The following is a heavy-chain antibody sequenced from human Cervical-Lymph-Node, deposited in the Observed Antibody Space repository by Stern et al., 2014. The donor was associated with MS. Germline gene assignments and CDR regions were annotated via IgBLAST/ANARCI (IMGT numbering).Heavy chain of an antibody. CDR1: GFTFRDYW. CDR3: TKDTYGPEDY. J-gene: IGHJ4*02. V-gene: IGHV3-74*02. D-gene: IGHD3-10*01. CDR2: INRDETTI. Sequence: VQLVESGGGLVQPGGSLRLSCVASGFTFRDYWMHWVRQGPGKGLVWVARINRDETTITHADSVKGRFTISRDNAKNTLYLQMNSLRVEDTAVYYCTKDTYGPEDYWGQGTSVTVSS.